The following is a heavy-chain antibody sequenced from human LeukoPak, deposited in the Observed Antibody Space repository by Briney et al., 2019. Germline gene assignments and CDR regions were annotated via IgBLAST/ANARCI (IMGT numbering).Heavy chain of an antibody. V-gene: IGHV4-59*12. D-gene: IGHD3-10*01. CDR2: IYYSGGT. J-gene: IGHJ4*02. CDR3: VRRGYGSGSFNRYYFDY. Sequence: NPPETLSHTSTEPGGFTSSYTRSWIWQRPQEGLGRIAQIYYSGGTNYTPSLKSRVTISVDTSRNQFSLIQRSATAADTAVYYCVRRGYGSGSFNRYYFDYWARGTLVSVS. CDR1: GGFTSSYT.